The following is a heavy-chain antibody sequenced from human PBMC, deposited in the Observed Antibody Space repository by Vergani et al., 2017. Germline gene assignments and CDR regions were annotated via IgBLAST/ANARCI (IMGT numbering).Heavy chain of an antibody. D-gene: IGHD3-10*01. Sequence: QLVESGGGLVQPGGSLRLSCAASGFTFSSYWMSWVRQAPGKGLEWVANIKQDGSEKYYVASVKGRFTISRDNAKNSLYLQMNSLRAEDTAVYYCARGPRDYYGSGIYYYGMDVWGQGTTVTVSS. V-gene: IGHV3-7*01. J-gene: IGHJ6*02. CDR2: IKQDGSEK. CDR3: ARGPRDYYGSGIYYYGMDV. CDR1: GFTFSSYW.